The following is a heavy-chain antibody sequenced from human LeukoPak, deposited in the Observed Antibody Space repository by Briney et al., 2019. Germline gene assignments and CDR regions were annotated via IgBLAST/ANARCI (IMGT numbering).Heavy chain of an antibody. V-gene: IGHV3-9*01. Sequence: GRSLRLSCAASGFTFDDYAMHWVRQAPGKGLEWVSGISWNSGSIGYADSVKGRFTISRDNAKNSLYLQMNSLRAEDTAVYYCARGFLVIAAARFDYWGQGTLVTVSS. CDR2: ISWNSGSI. CDR1: GFTFDDYA. D-gene: IGHD6-13*01. CDR3: ARGFLVIAAARFDY. J-gene: IGHJ4*02.